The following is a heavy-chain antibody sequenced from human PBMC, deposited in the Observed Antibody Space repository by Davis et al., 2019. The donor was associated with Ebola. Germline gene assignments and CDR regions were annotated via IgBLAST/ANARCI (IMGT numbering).Heavy chain of an antibody. CDR3: ARGGVPAATYYYYMDV. D-gene: IGHD2-2*01. Sequence: ASVKVSCKASGYTFTSYDINWVRQATGQGLEWMGWMNPNSGNTGYAQKFQGRVTITRNTSISTAYMELSSLRSEDTAVYYCARGGVPAATYYYYMDVWGKGTTATVSS. J-gene: IGHJ6*03. V-gene: IGHV1-8*03. CDR2: MNPNSGNT. CDR1: GYTFTSYD.